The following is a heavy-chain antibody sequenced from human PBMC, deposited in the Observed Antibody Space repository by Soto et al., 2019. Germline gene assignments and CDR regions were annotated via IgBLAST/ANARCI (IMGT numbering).Heavy chain of an antibody. CDR3: ARGRKKTYYDFWSGYYGYWFDP. Sequence: ASVKVSCKASGYTFTSYDINWVRQATGQGLEWMGWMNPNSGNTGYAQKFQGRVTMTRNTSISTAYMELSSLRSEDTAVYYCARGRKKTYYDFWSGYYGYWFDPWGQGTLVTVSS. CDR1: GYTFTSYD. J-gene: IGHJ5*02. CDR2: MNPNSGNT. V-gene: IGHV1-8*01. D-gene: IGHD3-3*01.